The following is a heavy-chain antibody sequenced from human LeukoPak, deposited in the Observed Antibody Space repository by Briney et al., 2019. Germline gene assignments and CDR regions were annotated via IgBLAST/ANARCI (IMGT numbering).Heavy chain of an antibody. CDR2: IYYTGST. J-gene: IGHJ4*02. CDR3: ARRGYTGYAAFDY. CDR1: GGSITSSSYS. Sequence: SETLSLTCTASGGSITSSSYSWGWIRQPPGKGLECIGSIYYTGSTYYNPSLKSRVTISVDTSRNHFSLRLSSVTAADTAVYYCARRGYTGYAAFDYWGQGALVTVSS. V-gene: IGHV4-39*02. D-gene: IGHD5-12*01.